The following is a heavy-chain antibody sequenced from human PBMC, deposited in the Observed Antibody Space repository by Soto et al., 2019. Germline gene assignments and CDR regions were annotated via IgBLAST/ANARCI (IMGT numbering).Heavy chain of an antibody. V-gene: IGHV4-59*01. CDR2: IYYSGST. J-gene: IGHJ3*02. CDR3: ARRESCSSTSCYVGLALYAFDI. CDR1: GGSISSYY. D-gene: IGHD2-2*01. Sequence: PSETLSLTCTVSGGSISSYYWSWIRQPPGKGLEWIGYIYYSGSTNYNPSLKSRVTISVDTSNNQFPLKLSSVTAADTAVYYCARRESCSSTSCYVGLALYAFDIWGQGTMVTVS.